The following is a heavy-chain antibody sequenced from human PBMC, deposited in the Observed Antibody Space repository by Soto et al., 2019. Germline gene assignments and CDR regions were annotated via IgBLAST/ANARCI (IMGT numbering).Heavy chain of an antibody. CDR1: GGSINNGGIY. J-gene: IGHJ2*01. CDR2: IYDSGTT. Sequence: SETLSLTCTVPGGSINNGGIYRTWLRQHPVKGLEWFGNIYDSGTTYYNPSLEGLSVMSLDTSKSQVSLKVTSGAAADSAVYYCARGRGYSYQNYFDLWG. CDR3: ARGRGYSYQNYFDL. D-gene: IGHD5-18*01. V-gene: IGHV4-31*01.